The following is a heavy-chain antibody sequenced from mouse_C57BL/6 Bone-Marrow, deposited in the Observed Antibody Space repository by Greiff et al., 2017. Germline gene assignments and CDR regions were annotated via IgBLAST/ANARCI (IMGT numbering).Heavy chain of an antibody. CDR1: GYTFTSYW. D-gene: IGHD1-1*01. J-gene: IGHJ4*01. V-gene: IGHV1-53*01. Sequence: VQLQQPGTELVKPGASVKLSCKASGYTFTSYWMHWVKQRPGQGLEWIGNINPSNGGTNYNEKFKGKATLTADKSSSTAYMELRSLTSEDSAVYFCARYPYYYGSGYYYAMDYWGQGTSVTVSS. CDR2: INPSNGGT. CDR3: ARYPYYYGSGYYYAMDY.